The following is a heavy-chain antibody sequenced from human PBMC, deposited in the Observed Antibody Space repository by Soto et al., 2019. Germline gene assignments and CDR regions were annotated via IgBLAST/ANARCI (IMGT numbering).Heavy chain of an antibody. CDR2: IYYSGST. V-gene: IGHV4-59*01. Sequence: SETLSLTCTVSGGSISSYYWSWIRQPPGKGLEWIGYIYYSGSTNYNPSLKSRVTISVDTSKNQFSLKLSSVTAADTAVYYCARDRSYSNSSHYYYGMDVWGQGTTVTVS. J-gene: IGHJ6*02. D-gene: IGHD4-4*01. CDR3: ARDRSYSNSSHYYYGMDV. CDR1: GGSISSYY.